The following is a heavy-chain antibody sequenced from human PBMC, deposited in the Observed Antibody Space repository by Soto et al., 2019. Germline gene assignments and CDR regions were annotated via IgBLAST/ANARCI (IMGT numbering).Heavy chain of an antibody. Sequence: GGSLRLSCAASGFTFSSYSMNWVRQAPGKGLEWVSSISSSSSYIYYADSVKGRFTISRDNAKNSLYLQMNSLRAEDTAVYYCARDLPTVTTRGFQHWGQGTLVTVSS. D-gene: IGHD4-17*01. CDR2: ISSSSSYI. CDR1: GFTFSSYS. J-gene: IGHJ1*01. V-gene: IGHV3-21*01. CDR3: ARDLPTVTTRGFQH.